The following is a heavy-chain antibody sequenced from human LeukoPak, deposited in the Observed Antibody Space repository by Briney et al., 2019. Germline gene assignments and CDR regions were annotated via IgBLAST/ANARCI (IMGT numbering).Heavy chain of an antibody. CDR1: GFTFSSYA. CDR2: ISGSGGLT. Sequence: PGGCLRLSCAASGFTFSSYAMSWVRQAPGKGLEWVSDISGSGGLTYYADSVKGRFTMSRDNSKNTLYLQMNSLRAEDTAVYYCAKTTNPDFWGQGTLVTVSS. V-gene: IGHV3-23*01. J-gene: IGHJ4*02. CDR3: AKTTNPDF. D-gene: IGHD2-8*01.